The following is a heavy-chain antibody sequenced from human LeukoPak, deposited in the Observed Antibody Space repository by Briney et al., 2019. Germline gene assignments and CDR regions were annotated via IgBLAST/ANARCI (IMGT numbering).Heavy chain of an antibody. CDR1: GGPLSSYA. V-gene: IGHV1-69*04. D-gene: IGHD5-12*01. Sequence: ASVKVPFKASGGPLSSYAISWVRPDPGQGLEWMGRIIPIFGIANYAQKCQGRVTITADKSTSTADMELSSLRAEDTAVYYCARGMVATVTGHNNWFDPWGQGTLVTVAS. J-gene: IGHJ5*02. CDR3: ARGMVATVTGHNNWFDP. CDR2: IIPIFGIA.